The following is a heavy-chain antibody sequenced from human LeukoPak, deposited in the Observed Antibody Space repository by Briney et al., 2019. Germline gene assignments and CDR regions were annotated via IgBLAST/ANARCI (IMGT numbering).Heavy chain of an antibody. CDR1: EYTFTGYY. CDR3: ARGFARITFWAFDI. D-gene: IGHD3-16*01. V-gene: IGHV1-8*02. Sequence: ASVKVSCKASEYTFTGYYMHWVRQAPGQGLEWMGWMNPNSGNTGYAQKFQGRVTMTRNTSISTAYMELSSLRSEDTAVYYCARGFARITFWAFDIWGQGTMVTVSS. CDR2: MNPNSGNT. J-gene: IGHJ3*02.